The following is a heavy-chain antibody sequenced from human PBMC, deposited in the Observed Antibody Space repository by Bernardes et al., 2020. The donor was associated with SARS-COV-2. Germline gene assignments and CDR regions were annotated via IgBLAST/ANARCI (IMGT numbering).Heavy chain of an antibody. V-gene: IGHV3-23*01. Sequence: GGSLRLSCPASGFTFSTYTISWVRQAPGKGLEWVSAITRDGTTYFIDSVKGRFTISRDNSRSTVYLQLNSLRADDTAVYYCAKWGGYGDSWGQGTLVAVSS. CDR3: AKWGGYGDS. CDR2: ITRDGTT. CDR1: GFTFSTYT. D-gene: IGHD5-18*01. J-gene: IGHJ4*02.